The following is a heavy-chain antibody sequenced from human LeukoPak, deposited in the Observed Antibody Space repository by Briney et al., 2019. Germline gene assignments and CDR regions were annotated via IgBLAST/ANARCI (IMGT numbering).Heavy chain of an antibody. J-gene: IGHJ4*02. CDR1: GFTVSSNY. D-gene: IGHD2-2*01. CDR2: IYNGGST. V-gene: IGHV3-53*01. Sequence: GGSLRLSCAASGFTVSSNYMSWVRQAPGKGLEWVSVIYNGGSTYYADSVKGRFTISRDNSKNTLYLQMNSLRAEDTAVYYCARGRDIVVVPAASWGQGTLVTVSS. CDR3: ARGRDIVVVPAAS.